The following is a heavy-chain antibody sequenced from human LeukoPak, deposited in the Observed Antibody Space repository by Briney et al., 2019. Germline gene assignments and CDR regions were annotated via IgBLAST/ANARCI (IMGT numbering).Heavy chain of an antibody. V-gene: IGHV4-59*08. Sequence: SETLSLTCTVSGGSLSSSYWSWIRQPPGKGLEWIGYIYYSGSTGSTSYSPSLKSRVTISADTSKNLFSLKLSSVTAADTAVYYCARLLYGGYSYDYWGQGILVTVS. D-gene: IGHD5-12*01. CDR2: IYYSGSTGST. CDR3: ARLLYGGYSYDY. CDR1: GGSLSSSY. J-gene: IGHJ4*02.